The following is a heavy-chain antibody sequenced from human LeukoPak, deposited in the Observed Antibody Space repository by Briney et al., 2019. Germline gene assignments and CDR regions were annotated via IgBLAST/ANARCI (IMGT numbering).Heavy chain of an antibody. D-gene: IGHD6-19*01. J-gene: IGHJ5*02. CDR1: GGTFSSYA. Sequence: ASVKVSCKASGGTFSSYAISWVRQAPGQGLEWMGRIIPILGIANYAQKLQGRVTMTTDTSTSTAYMELRSLRSDDTAVYYCARWVRDIAVAGTAGWFDPWGQGTLVTVSS. CDR3: ARWVRDIAVAGTAGWFDP. V-gene: IGHV1-69*04. CDR2: IIPILGIA.